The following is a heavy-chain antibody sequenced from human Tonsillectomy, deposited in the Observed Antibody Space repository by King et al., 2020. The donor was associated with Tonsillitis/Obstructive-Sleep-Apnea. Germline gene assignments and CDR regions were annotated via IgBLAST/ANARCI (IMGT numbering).Heavy chain of an antibody. J-gene: IGHJ5*02. CDR1: GGSFSGYY. CDR2: INHSGST. CDR3: ATLLGYCSSTSCYRSYNWFDP. V-gene: IGHV4-34*01. Sequence: VQLQQWGAGLLKPSETLSLTCAVYGGSFSGYYWSWIRQPPGKGLEWIGEINHSGSTNYNPSLKSRVTISVDTSKNQFSLKLSSVTPADTAVYYCATLLGYCSSTSCYRSYNWFDPWGQGTLVTVSS. D-gene: IGHD2-2*02.